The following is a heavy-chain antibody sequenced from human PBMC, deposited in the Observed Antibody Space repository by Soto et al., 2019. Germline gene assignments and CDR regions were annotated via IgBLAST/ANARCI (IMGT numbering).Heavy chain of an antibody. CDR1: GYTLTSYV. J-gene: IGHJ6*02. CDR2: INADNGNT. CDR3: ARATLRYYAMDV. V-gene: IGHV1-3*01. Sequence: QVQLVQSGAEVKKPGASVKDSCKASGYTLTSYVMNWVRQAPGQRLEWMGWINADNGNTKYSQKFQGRVTITRETSASTAYMELRSLRSEDTAVYYCARATLRYYAMDVWGQGTTVTVSS.